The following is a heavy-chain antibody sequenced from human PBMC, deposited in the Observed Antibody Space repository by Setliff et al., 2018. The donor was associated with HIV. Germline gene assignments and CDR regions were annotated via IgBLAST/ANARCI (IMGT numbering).Heavy chain of an antibody. CDR1: GGSISSYY. V-gene: IGHV4-4*08. CDR2: ITYSGSA. CDR3: VRETGQYYYDNSGYYYAYDFDH. Sequence: SETLSLTCTVSGGSISSYYWNWIRQPPGKGLEWIGYITYSGSAYYNPSLKSRVTISIDTSNNQISLRLSSVTAADTAVYYCVRETGQYYYDNSGYYYAYDFDHWGQGTLVTVPQ. J-gene: IGHJ4*02. D-gene: IGHD3-22*01.